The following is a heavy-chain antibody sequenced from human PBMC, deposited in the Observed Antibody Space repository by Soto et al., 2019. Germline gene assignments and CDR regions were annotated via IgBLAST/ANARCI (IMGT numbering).Heavy chain of an antibody. J-gene: IGHJ6*02. CDR2: ISSSSSYT. CDR3: ARDWQYDILTGKQNYYYGMGV. D-gene: IGHD3-9*01. V-gene: IGHV3-11*06. CDR1: GFTFSDYY. Sequence: GGSLRLSCAASGFTFSDYYMSWIRQAPGKGLEWVSYISSSSSYTNYADSVKGRFTISRDNAKNSLYLQMNSLRAEDTAVYYCARDWQYDILTGKQNYYYGMGVWGQVTTVTVSS.